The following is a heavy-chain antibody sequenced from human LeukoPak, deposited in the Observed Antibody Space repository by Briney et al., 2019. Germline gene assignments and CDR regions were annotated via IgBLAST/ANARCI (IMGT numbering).Heavy chain of an antibody. CDR3: AGDLWFGRNWFDP. J-gene: IGHJ5*02. V-gene: IGHV4-34*01. CDR2: INHSGST. CDR1: GGSFSGYY. Sequence: SETLSLTCAVYGGSFSGYYWSWIRQPPGKGLEWIGEINHSGSTNYHPSPKSRVTISVDTSKNQFSLKLSSVTAADTAVYYCAGDLWFGRNWFDPWGQGTLVTVSS. D-gene: IGHD3-10*01.